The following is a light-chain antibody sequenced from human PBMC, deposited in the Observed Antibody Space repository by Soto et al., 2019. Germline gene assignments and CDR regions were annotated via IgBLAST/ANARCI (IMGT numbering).Light chain of an antibody. CDR1: SSDVGEYNY. Sequence: QSVLTQPRSVSGSPGQSDTISCTGSSSDVGEYNYVSWYQHHPGNAPKLMIYDVSKRPSGVPDRFSGSKSGNTASLTISGLQAEDEANYYCFSYAGSRVFGGGTKLTVL. V-gene: IGLV2-11*01. J-gene: IGLJ3*02. CDR3: FSYAGSRV. CDR2: DVS.